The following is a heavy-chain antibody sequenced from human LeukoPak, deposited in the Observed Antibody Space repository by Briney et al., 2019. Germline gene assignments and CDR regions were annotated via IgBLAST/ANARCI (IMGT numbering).Heavy chain of an antibody. CDR3: ARTPRGYSGYDCFDY. D-gene: IGHD5-12*01. CDR2: ISYDGSNK. J-gene: IGHJ4*02. Sequence: PGRSLRLSCAASGFTFSSYGMHWVRQAPGKGLEWVAVISYDGSNKYYADSVKGRFTISRDNSKNTLYLQMNSLRAEDTAVYYCARTPRGYSGYDCFDYWGQGALVTVSS. V-gene: IGHV3-30*03. CDR1: GFTFSSYG.